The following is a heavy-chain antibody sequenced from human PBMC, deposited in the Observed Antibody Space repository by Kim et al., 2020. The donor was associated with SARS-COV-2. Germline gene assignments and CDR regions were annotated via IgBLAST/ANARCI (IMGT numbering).Heavy chain of an antibody. Sequence: GGSLRLSCAASGFTFDDYAMHWVRQAPGKGLEWVSGISWNSGSIGYADSVKGRFTISRDNAKNSLYLQMNSLRAEDTALYYCAKDIGYGGSDWYFDLWGRGALVTVSS. D-gene: IGHD2-15*01. CDR2: ISWNSGSI. J-gene: IGHJ2*01. CDR1: GFTFDDYA. V-gene: IGHV3-9*01. CDR3: AKDIGYGGSDWYFDL.